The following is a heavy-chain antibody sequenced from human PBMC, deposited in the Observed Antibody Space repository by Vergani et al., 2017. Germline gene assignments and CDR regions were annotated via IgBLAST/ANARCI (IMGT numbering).Heavy chain of an antibody. D-gene: IGHD5-18*01. J-gene: IGHJ4*02. CDR1: GYTFTTYY. CDR3: ARASGYISPLEY. CDR2: ISPRGGTT. V-gene: IGHV1-46*01. Sequence: QVQLVQSGAAVKKPGASVKVSCKTSGYTFTTYYVHWVRQAPGQGLEWMGVISPRGGTTAFAERFQGRVAMTRDTSTSTVYMELSSLRSEDTAVYYCARASGYISPLEYWGQGTLVTVSS.